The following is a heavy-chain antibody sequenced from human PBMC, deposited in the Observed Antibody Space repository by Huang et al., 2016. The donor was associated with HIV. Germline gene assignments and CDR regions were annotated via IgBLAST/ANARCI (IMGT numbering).Heavy chain of an antibody. D-gene: IGHD3-22*01. J-gene: IGHJ4*02. Sequence: QVQLVQSGAEVKKPGSSVKVSCKASGVTFSSYAISWWRQAPGQGLELMGGIIPIFGTANYAQKFPGRVTITADESTGTAYVELSSLRSEDTAVYYCARVESRRYYDSSGYYYWGQGTLVTVSS. CDR1: GVTFSSYA. V-gene: IGHV1-69*01. CDR3: ARVESRRYYDSSGYYY. CDR2: IIPIFGTA.